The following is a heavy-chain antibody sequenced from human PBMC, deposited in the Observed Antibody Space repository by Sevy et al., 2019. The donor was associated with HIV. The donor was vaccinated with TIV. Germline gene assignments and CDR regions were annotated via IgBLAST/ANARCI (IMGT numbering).Heavy chain of an antibody. Sequence: ASVKVSCKASGYTFTSYDINWVRQATGQGLEWMGWMNPNSGNPGYAQKFQGRITMTRNTSISTAYMELGSLRSEETAVYYCARDRSRYDSSGYYLPKDFDYWGQGTLVTVSS. CDR3: ARDRSRYDSSGYYLPKDFDY. CDR2: MNPNSGNP. J-gene: IGHJ4*02. D-gene: IGHD3-22*01. V-gene: IGHV1-8*01. CDR1: GYTFTSYD.